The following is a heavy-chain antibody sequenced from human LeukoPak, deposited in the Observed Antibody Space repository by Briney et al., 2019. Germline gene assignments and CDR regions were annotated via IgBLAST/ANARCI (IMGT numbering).Heavy chain of an antibody. CDR1: GFTFSDYY. J-gene: IGHJ4*02. D-gene: IGHD3-3*01. Sequence: GGSLRLSCAASGFTFSDYYMSWIRQAPGKGLEWVSYISSSGSTIYYADSVKGRFTISRDNAKNSLYLQMNSLRAEDTAVYYCARASSRTVSRFLEWLLDYWGQGTLVTVSS. V-gene: IGHV3-11*04. CDR2: ISSSGSTI. CDR3: ARASSRTVSRFLEWLLDY.